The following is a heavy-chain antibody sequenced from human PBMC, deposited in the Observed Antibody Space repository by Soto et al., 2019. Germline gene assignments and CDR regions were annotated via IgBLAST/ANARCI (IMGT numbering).Heavy chain of an antibody. CDR3: AREGRMGTFDY. J-gene: IGHJ4*02. Sequence: PSETLSLTCTVSGGSVSGGSYFWSWVRQPPGKGLEWIGYFYYSGSTKYNPSLKSRVTILEDTSKNQFSLKLNSVTAADTAVYYCAREGRMGTFDYWGQGTTVTVPQ. CDR2: FYYSGST. CDR1: GGSVSGGSYF. D-gene: IGHD1-1*01. V-gene: IGHV4-61*01.